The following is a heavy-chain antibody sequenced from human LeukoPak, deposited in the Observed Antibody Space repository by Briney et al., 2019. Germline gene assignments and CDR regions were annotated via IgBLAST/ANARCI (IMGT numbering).Heavy chain of an antibody. V-gene: IGHV3-9*01. CDR3: AKDSSIAVAGTSYYFDY. Sequence: PGRSLRLSCAASVFTFDDYAMHWVRRATGKGLEWVPGIRWNSGSIGYADSVKGRFNISRDNAKNSLYLQMNSLRAEDTALYYCAKDSSIAVAGTSYYFDYWGQGTLVTVSS. D-gene: IGHD6-19*01. J-gene: IGHJ4*02. CDR2: IRWNSGSI. CDR1: VFTFDDYA.